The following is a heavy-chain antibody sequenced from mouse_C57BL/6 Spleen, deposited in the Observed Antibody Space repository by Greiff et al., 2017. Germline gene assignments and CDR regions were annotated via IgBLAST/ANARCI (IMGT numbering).Heavy chain of an antibody. CDR2: INPNYGTT. J-gene: IGHJ3*01. Sequence: EVQLQQSGPELVKPGASVKLSCKASGYSFTDYNMNWVKQSTGKSLEWIGVINPNYGTTNYNQTFKGKATLPVDQSSSTAFMQLNSLRSEDSAMYYCASDGCCAYWYFAVWGTGTLVTVSA. CDR1: GYSFTDYN. CDR3: ASDGCCAYWYFAV. V-gene: IGHV1-39*01. D-gene: IGHD2-10*01.